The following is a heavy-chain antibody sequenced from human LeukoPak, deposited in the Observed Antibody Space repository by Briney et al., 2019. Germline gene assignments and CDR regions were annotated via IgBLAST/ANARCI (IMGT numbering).Heavy chain of an antibody. CDR1: GFTVGSNY. CDR2: IDSGGST. J-gene: IGHJ3*02. V-gene: IGHV3-66*01. D-gene: IGHD3-9*01. CDR3: ARDGIDILTGYYIQAFDI. Sequence: GSLRLSCAASGFTVGSNYMNWVRQAPGKGLEWVSVIDSGGSTYYADSVKGRFTISRDNSKNTLYLQMNSLRAEDTAVYYCARDGIDILTGYYIQAFDIWGQGTMVTVSS.